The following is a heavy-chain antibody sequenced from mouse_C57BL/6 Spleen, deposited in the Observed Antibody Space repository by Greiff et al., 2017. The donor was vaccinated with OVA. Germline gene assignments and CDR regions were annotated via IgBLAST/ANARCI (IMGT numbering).Heavy chain of an antibody. CDR3: ASGIRYGSSMDY. V-gene: IGHV1-50*01. Sequence: QVQLKQPGAELVKPGASVKLSCKASGYTFTSYWMQWVKQRPGQGLEWIGEIDPSDSYTNYNQKFKGKATLTVDTSSSTAYMQLSSLTSEDSAVYYCASGIRYGSSMDYWGQGTSVTVSS. J-gene: IGHJ4*01. CDR1: GYTFTSYW. CDR2: IDPSDSYT. D-gene: IGHD1-1*01.